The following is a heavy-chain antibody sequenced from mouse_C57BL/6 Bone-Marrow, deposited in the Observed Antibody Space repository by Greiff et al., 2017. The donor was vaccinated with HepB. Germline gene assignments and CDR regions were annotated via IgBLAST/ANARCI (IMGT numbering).Heavy chain of an antibody. CDR3: ARGELLLYYAMDY. V-gene: IGHV2-2*01. D-gene: IGHD2-12*01. CDR2: IWSGGST. J-gene: IGHJ4*01. Sequence: VKLQQSGPSLVQPSQSLSITCTVSGFSLTSYGVHWVRQSPGKGLEWLGVIWSGGSTDYNAAFISRLSISKDNSKSQVFFKMNSLQADDTAIYYCARGELLLYYAMDYWGQGTSVTVSS. CDR1: GFSLTSYG.